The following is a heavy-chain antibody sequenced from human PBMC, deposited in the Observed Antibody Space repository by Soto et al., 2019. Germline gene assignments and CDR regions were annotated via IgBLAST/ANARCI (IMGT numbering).Heavy chain of an antibody. Sequence: QVQLVQSGAEVKKPGSSVKVSCKASGGTFSSYTISWVRQAPGQGLEWMGRIIPIFGIANYAQKFQGRVTITADKSTSTAYMELSSLRSEDTAVYYWARAIVGATLMHGAFDIWGQGTMVTVSS. CDR1: GGTFSSYT. CDR2: IIPIFGIA. D-gene: IGHD1-26*01. CDR3: ARAIVGATLMHGAFDI. J-gene: IGHJ3*02. V-gene: IGHV1-69*02.